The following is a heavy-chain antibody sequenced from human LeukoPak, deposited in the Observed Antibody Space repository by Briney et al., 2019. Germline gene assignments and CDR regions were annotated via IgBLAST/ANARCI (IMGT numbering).Heavy chain of an antibody. D-gene: IGHD3-10*01. CDR1: GFTLSDYY. Sequence: GGSLRLSCAASGFTLSDYYMTWIRQTPGKGLEWVSYISISGTTTFYVDSVKGRFTIPRDNTKNSLYLQMNSLRAEDTAMYYCARGTMASDFWGQGTLVTVSS. CDR3: ARGTMASDF. V-gene: IGHV3-11*01. CDR2: ISISGTTT. J-gene: IGHJ4*02.